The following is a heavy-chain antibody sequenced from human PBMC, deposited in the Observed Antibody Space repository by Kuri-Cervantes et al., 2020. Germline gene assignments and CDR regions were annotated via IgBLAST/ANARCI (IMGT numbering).Heavy chain of an antibody. J-gene: IGHJ6*03. CDR3: ARAISGYSYYYHYMDV. CDR2: IKQDGSEK. CDR1: GFTFSSYW. V-gene: IGHV3-7*01. Sequence: GESLKISCAASGFTFSSYWMSWVRQAPGKGLEWVANIKQDGSEKYYVDSVKGRFTISRDNAKNSLYLQMNSLRAGDTAVYYCARAISGYSYYYHYMDVWGKGTTVTVSS. D-gene: IGHD5-12*01.